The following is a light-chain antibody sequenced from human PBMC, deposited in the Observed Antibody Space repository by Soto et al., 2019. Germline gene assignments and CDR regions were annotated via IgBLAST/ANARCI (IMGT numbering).Light chain of an antibody. CDR1: QSINSA. CDR2: GAS. Sequence: EIEMTQSPATLSVSPGERATLSCRASQSINSALAWYQQKPGQSPRLLIHGASTRATGIPTRFSGSGSGTDFTLTISSLEPEDFAVYYCQQRSDWPSTFGGGTKVEIK. V-gene: IGKV3-11*01. CDR3: QQRSDWPST. J-gene: IGKJ4*01.